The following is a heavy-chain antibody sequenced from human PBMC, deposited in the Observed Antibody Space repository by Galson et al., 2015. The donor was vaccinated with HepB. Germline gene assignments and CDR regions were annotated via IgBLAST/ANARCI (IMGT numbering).Heavy chain of an antibody. V-gene: IGHV4-34*01. J-gene: IGHJ6*02. CDR2: INHSGST. CDR3: ARGRHGSGRVTPRYYYGMDV. CDR1: GGSFSGYY. D-gene: IGHD3-10*01. Sequence: TLSLTCAVYGGSFSGYYWSWIRQPPGKGLEWIGEINHSGSTNYNPSLKSRVTISVDTSKNQFSLKLSSVTAADTAVYYCARGRHGSGRVTPRYYYGMDVWGQGTTVTVSS.